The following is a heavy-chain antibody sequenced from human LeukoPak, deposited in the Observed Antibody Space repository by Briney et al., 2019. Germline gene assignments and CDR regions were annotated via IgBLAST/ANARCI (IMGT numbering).Heavy chain of an antibody. D-gene: IGHD2-2*01. J-gene: IGHJ4*02. Sequence: GGTLRLSCAASGFTFSSYEMHWVRPGTGKGLEWVSAINTAGDTYYPGSVKGRFTISRENAKNSLYLQMNSLRAGDTAVYYCAREGRYCTSASCYFDYWGQGTLVTVSS. CDR2: INTAGDT. CDR1: GFTFSSYE. CDR3: AREGRYCTSASCYFDY. V-gene: IGHV3-13*01.